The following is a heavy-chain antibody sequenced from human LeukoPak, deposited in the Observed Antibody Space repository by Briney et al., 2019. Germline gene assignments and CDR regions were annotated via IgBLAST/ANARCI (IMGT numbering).Heavy chain of an antibody. Sequence: GGSLRLSCAASGFTFSSYGMSWVRQAPGKGLEWVSAISGSGGSTYYADSVKGRFTISRDNSKNTLYLQMNSLRAEDTAVYYCAKSPSSGYYWYFDLWGRGTLVTVSS. CDR1: GFTFSSYG. CDR2: ISGSGGST. V-gene: IGHV3-23*01. D-gene: IGHD3-22*01. CDR3: AKSPSSGYYWYFDL. J-gene: IGHJ2*01.